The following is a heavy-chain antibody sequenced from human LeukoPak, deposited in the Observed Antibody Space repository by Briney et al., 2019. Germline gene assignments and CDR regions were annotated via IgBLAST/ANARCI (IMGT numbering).Heavy chain of an antibody. V-gene: IGHV4-59*12. CDR2: IYYSWST. D-gene: IGHD3-22*01. J-gene: IGHJ4*02. CDR1: GDSISNYY. CDR3: ATRSSGYSLLFDY. Sequence: SETLSLTCSVSGDSISNYYWGWIRQPPGKGLEYIGYIYYSWSTIYNPSLKSRVTISLDTSKNQFSLKLNSVTAADTAVYYCATRSSGYSLLFDYWGQGTLVTVSS.